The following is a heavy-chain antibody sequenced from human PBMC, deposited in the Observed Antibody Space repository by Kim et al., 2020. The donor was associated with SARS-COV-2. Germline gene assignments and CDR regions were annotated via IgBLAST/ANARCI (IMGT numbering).Heavy chain of an antibody. V-gene: IGHV4-59*01. Sequence: LKSRVTISVDTSKNQFSLKLSSVTAADTAVYYCARFLWTGYSYGSPLFDYWGQGTLVTVSS. CDR3: ARFLWTGYSYGSPLFDY. J-gene: IGHJ4*02. D-gene: IGHD5-18*01.